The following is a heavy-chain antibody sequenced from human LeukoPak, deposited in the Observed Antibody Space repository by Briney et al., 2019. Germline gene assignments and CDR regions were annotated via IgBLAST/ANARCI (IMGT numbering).Heavy chain of an antibody. Sequence: PSETLSLTFTVSGYSISSGYYWGWIRQPPGKGLEWIGSIYHSGSTYYNPSLKSRVTISVDTSKNQFSLKVMSLTAADTAVYYCASLKVPGHFDYWGQGTLVTLSS. CDR2: IYHSGST. CDR1: GYSISSGYY. V-gene: IGHV4-38-2*02. CDR3: ASLKVPGHFDY. D-gene: IGHD2/OR15-2a*01. J-gene: IGHJ4*02.